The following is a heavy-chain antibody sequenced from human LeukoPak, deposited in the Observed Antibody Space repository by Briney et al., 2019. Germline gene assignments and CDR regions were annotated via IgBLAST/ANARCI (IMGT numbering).Heavy chain of an antibody. D-gene: IGHD6-19*01. V-gene: IGHV3-53*01. CDR2: IYRGGNT. J-gene: IGHJ4*02. CDR1: GFTVSGHP. CDR3: AKDHEVAVAFFDY. Sequence: GGSLRLSCAASGFTVSGHPMSWVRQAPGKGLEWVSVIYRGGNTYYADSVKGRFTISTDNSKNTLYLQMNSLRAEDTAVYYCAKDHEVAVAFFDYWGQGTLVTVSS.